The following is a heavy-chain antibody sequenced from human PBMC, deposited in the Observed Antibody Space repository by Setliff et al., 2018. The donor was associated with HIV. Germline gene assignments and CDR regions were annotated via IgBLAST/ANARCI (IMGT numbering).Heavy chain of an antibody. CDR1: GYSFTDYY. D-gene: IGHD7-27*01. CDR3: ARGTLGRHFFDY. CDR2: ISPKTGAT. J-gene: IGHJ4*02. Sequence: ASVKVSCKASGYSFTDYYVEWVRHAPGQGLEWMGWISPKTGATKYAEKFQGRVTMTSDTSTSTADTELFRLTSDDTAMYYCARGTLGRHFFDYWGLGTLVTVSS. V-gene: IGHV1-2*02.